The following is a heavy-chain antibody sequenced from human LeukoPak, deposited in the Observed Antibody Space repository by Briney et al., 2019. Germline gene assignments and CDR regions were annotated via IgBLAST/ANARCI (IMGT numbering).Heavy chain of an antibody. V-gene: IGHV4-59*07. CDR2: VDHTGST. Sequence: SDTLSLTCSVSDDSITMYYWTWLRQPPGKGLEWLGYVDHTGSTNFNPSLNGRVSISRDTTNNLFSLRLRSVTAADTAVYFCARGRVSSSTWYSTYYYYFYMDVWGKGTTVTVSS. CDR3: ARGRVSSSTWYSTYYYYFYMDV. D-gene: IGHD1-1*01. CDR1: DDSITMYY. J-gene: IGHJ6*03.